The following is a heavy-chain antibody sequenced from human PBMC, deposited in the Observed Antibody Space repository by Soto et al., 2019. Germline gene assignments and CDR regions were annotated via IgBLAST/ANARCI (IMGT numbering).Heavy chain of an antibody. CDR3: ARDRIAVAGNPEYFQH. Sequence: GGSLRLSCAASGFTFSSCAMGWVRQAPGKGLEWVSVIYSGGSTYYADSVKGRFTISRDNSKNTLYLQMNSLRAEDTAVYYCARDRIAVAGNPEYFQHWGQGTLVTVSS. V-gene: IGHV3-66*01. J-gene: IGHJ1*01. CDR1: GFTFSSCA. D-gene: IGHD6-19*01. CDR2: IYSGGST.